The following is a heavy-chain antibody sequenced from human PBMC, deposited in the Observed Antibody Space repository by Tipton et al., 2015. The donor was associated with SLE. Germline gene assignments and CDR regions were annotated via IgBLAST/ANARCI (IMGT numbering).Heavy chain of an antibody. V-gene: IGHV4-59*06. CDR2: VYYSGST. Sequence: TLSLTCTVSGGSISDYYWSWIRQPPRKGLEWIGYVYYSGSTYYNPSLKSRVTMSVDTSTNQFSLKLSSVTAADTAVYYCARERRDYGASPFSYSFDYWGLGTLVTVSS. J-gene: IGHJ4*02. CDR1: GGSISDYY. D-gene: IGHD4/OR15-4a*01. CDR3: ARERRDYGASPFSYSFDY.